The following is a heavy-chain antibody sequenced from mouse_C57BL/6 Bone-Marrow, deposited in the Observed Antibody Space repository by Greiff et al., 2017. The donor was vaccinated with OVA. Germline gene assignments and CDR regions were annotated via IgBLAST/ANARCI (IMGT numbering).Heavy chain of an antibody. D-gene: IGHD2-3*01. V-gene: IGHV14-4*01. CDR1: GFNIKDDY. CDR3: TTGGDGWYFDV. J-gene: IGHJ1*03. Sequence: EVQLQQSGAELVRPGASVKLSCTASGFNIKDDYMHWVKQRPEQGLEWIGWIDPENGDTEYASKFQGKATITADTSSNTAYLQLSSLTSEDTAVYYCTTGGDGWYFDVWGTGTTVTVSS. CDR2: IDPENGDT.